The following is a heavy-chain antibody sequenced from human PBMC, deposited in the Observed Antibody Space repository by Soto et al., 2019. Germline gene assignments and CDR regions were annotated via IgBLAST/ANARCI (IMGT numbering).Heavy chain of an antibody. Sequence: GGSLRLSCAASGFTFSSYDMHWVRQATGKGLEWVSAIGTAGDTYYPGSVKGRFTISRENAKNPLYLQMNSLRAEDTAVYYCARVWGGSRNYYGMDVWGQGTTVTVSS. V-gene: IGHV3-13*01. CDR1: GFTFSSYD. CDR3: ARVWGGSRNYYGMDV. D-gene: IGHD5-12*01. CDR2: IGTAGDT. J-gene: IGHJ6*02.